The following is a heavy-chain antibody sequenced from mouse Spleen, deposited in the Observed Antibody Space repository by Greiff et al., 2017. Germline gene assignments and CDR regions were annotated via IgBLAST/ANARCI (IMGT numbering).Heavy chain of an antibody. CDR1: GYTFTSYW. V-gene: IGHV1-59*01. J-gene: IGHJ4*01. D-gene: IGHD1-1*01. CDR3: ARFYGSSYDYAMDY. CDR2: IDPSDSYT. Sequence: VQLQQPGAELVRPGTSVTLSCKASGYTFTSYWMHWVKQRPGQGLEWIGVIDPSDSYTNYNQKFKGKATLTVDTSSSTAYMQLSSLTSEDSAGYYCARFYGSSYDYAMDYWGQGTSVTVSS.